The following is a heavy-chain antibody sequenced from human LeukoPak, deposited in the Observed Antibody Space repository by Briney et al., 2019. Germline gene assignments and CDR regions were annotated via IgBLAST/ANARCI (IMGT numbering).Heavy chain of an antibody. V-gene: IGHV4-34*01. J-gene: IGHJ4*02. D-gene: IGHD6-19*01. Sequence: SETLSLTCAVYGGSFSGYYWSWIRQPPGKGLEWIGEINHSGSTNYNPSLKSRVTISVDTSKNQFSLKLSSVTAADTAVYYCARRISGWYFDYWGQGTLVTVSS. CDR2: INHSGST. CDR3: ARRISGWYFDY. CDR1: GGSFSGYY.